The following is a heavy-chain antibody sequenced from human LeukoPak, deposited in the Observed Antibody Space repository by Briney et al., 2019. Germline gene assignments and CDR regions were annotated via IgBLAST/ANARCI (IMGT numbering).Heavy chain of an antibody. CDR3: ARDRGYSYAFDY. D-gene: IGHD5-18*01. CDR1: GGSISSYY. J-gene: IGHJ4*02. CDR2: IYTSGST. V-gene: IGHV4-4*07. Sequence: SETLSLTCTVSGGSISSYYWSWIRQPAGKGLEWIGRIYTSGSTNYNPSLKSRVTISIDTSKNQFSLKLNSVTAADTAVYYWARDRGYSYAFDYWAREPWSPSPQ.